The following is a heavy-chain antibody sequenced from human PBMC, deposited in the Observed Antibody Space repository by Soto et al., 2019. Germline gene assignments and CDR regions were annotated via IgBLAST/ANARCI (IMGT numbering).Heavy chain of an antibody. CDR2: INHSGST. J-gene: IGHJ6*02. V-gene: IGHV4-34*01. CDR3: AGLYDFWSGYTYGMDV. CDR1: GGSFSGYY. D-gene: IGHD3-3*01. Sequence: SETLSLTCAVYGGSFSGYYWSWIRQPPGKGLEWIGEINHSGSTNYNPSLKSRVTISVDTSKNQFSLKLSSVTAADTAVYYCAGLYDFWSGYTYGMDVWGQGPTVTVPS.